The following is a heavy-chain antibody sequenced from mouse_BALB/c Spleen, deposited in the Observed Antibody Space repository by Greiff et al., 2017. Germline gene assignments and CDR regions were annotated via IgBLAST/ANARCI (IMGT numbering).Heavy chain of an antibody. Sequence: VQLQQSGDELARPGASVKMSCKASGYTFTSYTMHWVKQRPGQGLEWIGYINPSSGYTNYNQKFKDKATLTADKSSSTAYMQLSSLTSEDSAVYYCARGGKYGNFYYAMDYWGQGTSVTVSS. CDR2: INPSSGYT. V-gene: IGHV1-4*01. J-gene: IGHJ4*01. D-gene: IGHD2-10*02. CDR3: ARGGKYGNFYYAMDY. CDR1: GYTFTSYT.